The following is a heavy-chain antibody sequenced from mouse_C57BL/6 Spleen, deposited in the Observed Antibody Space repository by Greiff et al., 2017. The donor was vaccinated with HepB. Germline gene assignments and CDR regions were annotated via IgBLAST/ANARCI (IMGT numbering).Heavy chain of an antibody. J-gene: IGHJ3*01. CDR2: IDPSDSYT. Sequence: QVQLQQPGAELVKPGASVKLSCKASGYTFTSYWMQWVKQRPGQGLEWIGEIDPSDSYTNYNQKFKGKATLTVDTSSSTAYMQLSSLPSEDSAVYYCARYGDSGTPFAYWGQGTLVTVSA. CDR3: ARYGDSGTPFAY. CDR1: GYTFTSYW. D-gene: IGHD2-13*01. V-gene: IGHV1-50*01.